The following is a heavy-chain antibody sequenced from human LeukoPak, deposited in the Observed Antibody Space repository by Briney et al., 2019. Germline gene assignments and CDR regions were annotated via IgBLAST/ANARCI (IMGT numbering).Heavy chain of an antibody. CDR2: ISGSGGST. J-gene: IGHJ4*02. D-gene: IGHD6-25*01. CDR3: ARDVRRAARYYFDY. CDR1: GFTFSSDA. V-gene: IGHV3-23*01. Sequence: GGSLRLSCAASGFTFSSDAMSWVRQAPGKGLEWVSAISGSGGSTYYADSVKGRFTISRDNSKNTLYLQMNSLRTEDTAVYYCARDVRRAARYYFDYWGQGTLVTVSS.